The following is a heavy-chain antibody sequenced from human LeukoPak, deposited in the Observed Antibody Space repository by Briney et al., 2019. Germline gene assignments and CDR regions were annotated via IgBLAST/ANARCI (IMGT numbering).Heavy chain of an antibody. CDR2: IYYSGSP. V-gene: IGHV4-39*01. D-gene: IGHD3-3*01. CDR1: GGSIGGTSDY. Sequence: PSETLSLTCTVSGGSIGGTSDYWGWLRQPPGKGLGGIGGIYYSGSPYYNPSLKSRVTISVDTSKNQFSLKLSSVTAADTAVYYCATNGYYDFWSGYPNWFDPWGQGTLVTVSS. CDR3: ATNGYYDFWSGYPNWFDP. J-gene: IGHJ5*02.